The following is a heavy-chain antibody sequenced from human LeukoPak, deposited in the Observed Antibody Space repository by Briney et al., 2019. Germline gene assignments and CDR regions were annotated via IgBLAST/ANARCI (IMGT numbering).Heavy chain of an antibody. D-gene: IGHD1-1*01. CDR1: GGTFSSYA. J-gene: IGHJ4*01. CDR3: ACWNGNDSEDFDY. Sequence: SVKVSCKASGGTFSSYAISWVRQAPGQGLEWMGGIIPIFGTANYAQKFQGRVTITTDESTSTAYMELSSLRSEDAAVYYCACWNGNDSEDFDYWGQGTLVTVSS. CDR2: IIPIFGTA. V-gene: IGHV1-69*05.